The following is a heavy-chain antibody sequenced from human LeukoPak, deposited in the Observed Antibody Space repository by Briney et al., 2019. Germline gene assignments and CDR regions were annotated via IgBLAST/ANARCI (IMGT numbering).Heavy chain of an antibody. Sequence: RESGPALVKPTQTLTLTCTFSGFSLSTSGMCVSWIRQPPGKALEWLARIDWDDDKYYSTSLKPRRTIANDTSTNQVVLTMTNIDPVDTATYYCARRYCSGGSCYSEYDYFDYWGQGTLVTVSS. CDR2: IDWDDDK. J-gene: IGHJ4*02. D-gene: IGHD2-15*01. CDR1: GFSLSTSGMC. CDR3: ARRYCSGGSCYSEYDYFDY. V-gene: IGHV2-70*11.